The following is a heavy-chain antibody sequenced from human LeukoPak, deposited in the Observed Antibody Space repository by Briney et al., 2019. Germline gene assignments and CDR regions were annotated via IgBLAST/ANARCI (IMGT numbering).Heavy chain of an antibody. CDR1: GFTFSSYS. D-gene: IGHD3-10*01. CDR3: ARDRGITMVRGVNPAGYYFDY. CDR2: ISSSSSYI. V-gene: IGHV3-21*01. J-gene: IGHJ4*02. Sequence: GGSLRLSCAASGFTFSSYSMNWVRQAPGKGLEWVSSISSSSSYIYYADSVEGRFTISRDNAKNSLYLQMNSLRAEDTAVYYCARDRGITMVRGVNPAGYYFDYWGQGTLVTVSS.